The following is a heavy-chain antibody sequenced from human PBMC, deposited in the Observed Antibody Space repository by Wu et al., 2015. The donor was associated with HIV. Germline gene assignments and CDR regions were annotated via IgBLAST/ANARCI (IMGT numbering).Heavy chain of an antibody. D-gene: IGHD6-6*01. CDR3: ARVWGQGSSSSSFDY. Sequence: QVQLVQSGAEVKKPGSSVKVSCKASGQAFKNYAFSWVRQAPGQGLEWVGRVIPIFGSATYAQKFQGRVTITADESTSTAYLDLRGLISDDTAVYYCARVWGQGSSSSSFDYWGQGTLVTVSS. CDR1: GQAFKNYA. J-gene: IGHJ4*02. CDR2: VIPIFGSA. V-gene: IGHV1-69*13.